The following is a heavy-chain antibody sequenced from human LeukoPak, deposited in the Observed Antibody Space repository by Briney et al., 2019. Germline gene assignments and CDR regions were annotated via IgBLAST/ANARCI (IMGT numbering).Heavy chain of an antibody. J-gene: IGHJ4*02. CDR1: GYTFTSYD. V-gene: IGHV1-8*01. CDR3: AIERSTYYYDSSGSSISD. Sequence: ASVKVSCKASGYTFTSYDINWVRQATGQGLEWMGWMNPNSGNTGYAQKFQGRVTMTRNTSISTAYMELSSLRSDDTAVYYCAIERSTYYYDSSGSSISDWGQGTLVTVSS. CDR2: MNPNSGNT. D-gene: IGHD3-22*01.